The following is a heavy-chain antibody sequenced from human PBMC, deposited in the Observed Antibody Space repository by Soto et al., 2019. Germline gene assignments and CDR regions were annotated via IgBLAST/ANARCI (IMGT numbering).Heavy chain of an antibody. V-gene: IGHV6-1*01. CDR1: GDSVSSNSAA. D-gene: IGHD3-3*01. CDR2: TYYRSKWYN. Sequence: PSQTLSLTCAISGDSVSSNSAAWNWIRQSPSRGLKWLGRTYYRSKWYNDYAVSVKSRITINPDTSKNQFSLQLNSVTPEDTAVYYCARDLWVWLAVRTSYYGMDVWGQGTTVTVSS. CDR3: ARDLWVWLAVRTSYYGMDV. J-gene: IGHJ6*02.